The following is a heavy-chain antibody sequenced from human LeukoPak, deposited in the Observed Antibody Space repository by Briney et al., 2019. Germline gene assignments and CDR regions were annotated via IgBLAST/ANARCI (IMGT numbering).Heavy chain of an antibody. D-gene: IGHD5-18*01. CDR2: ISYDGSNK. CDR3: ASMVTSYFDY. CDR1: GFTFSSYA. V-gene: IGHV3-30*04. J-gene: IGHJ4*02. Sequence: GGSLRLSCAASGFTFSSYAMHWVRQAPGKGLEWVAVISYDGSNKYYADSVKGRFTISRDNSKNRLYLQMNSLRAEDTAVYYCASMVTSYFDYWGQGTLVTVSS.